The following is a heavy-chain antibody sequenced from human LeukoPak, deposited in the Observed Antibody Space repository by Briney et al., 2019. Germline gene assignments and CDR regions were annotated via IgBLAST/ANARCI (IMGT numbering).Heavy chain of an antibody. D-gene: IGHD1-26*01. J-gene: IGHJ4*02. Sequence: GRSLRLSCAASGFTFDDYAMHWVRQAPGKGLEWVSGISWNSGSIGYADSVKGRFTISRDNAKNSLYLQMNSLRAEDTAVYYCAKVASQSGSLNFDYWGQGTLVTVSS. CDR3: AKVASQSGSLNFDY. CDR1: GFTFDDYA. CDR2: ISWNSGSI. V-gene: IGHV3-9*01.